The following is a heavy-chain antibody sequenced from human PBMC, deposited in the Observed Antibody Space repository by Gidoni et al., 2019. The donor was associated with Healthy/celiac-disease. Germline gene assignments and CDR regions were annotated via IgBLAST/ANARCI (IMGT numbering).Heavy chain of an antibody. CDR1: GGSISRSSYY. J-gene: IGHJ6*02. V-gene: IGHV4-39*07. CDR3: ARDRGSCSSTSCQILYYYYYGMDV. Sequence: QLQLQESGPGLGKPSETLSLTCTVSGGSISRSSYYWGWNRQPPGKGLEWIGSIYYSGSTYYNPSLKSRVTISVDTSKNQFSLKLSSVTAADTAVYYCARDRGSCSSTSCQILYYYYYGMDVWGQGTTVTVSS. CDR2: IYYSGST. D-gene: IGHD2-2*01.